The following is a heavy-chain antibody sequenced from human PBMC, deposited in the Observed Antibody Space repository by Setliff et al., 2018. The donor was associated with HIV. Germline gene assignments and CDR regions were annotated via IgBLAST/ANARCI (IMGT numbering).Heavy chain of an antibody. CDR2: VYYGGDT. Sequence: PSETLSLTCTVSGGSISSSSYYWAWIRQPPGKGLEWIGSVYYGGDTYYNPSLKSRVTISADTSNNQFSLKLNSLTAADTAIYYCARDSRMIMEGTDYWGQGILVTVSS. J-gene: IGHJ4*02. CDR1: GGSISSSSYY. V-gene: IGHV4-39*01. D-gene: IGHD3-16*01. CDR3: ARDSRMIMEGTDY.